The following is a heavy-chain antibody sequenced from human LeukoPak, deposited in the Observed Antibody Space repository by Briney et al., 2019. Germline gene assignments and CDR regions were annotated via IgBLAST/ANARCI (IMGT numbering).Heavy chain of an antibody. CDR2: ISSSGSTI. CDR1: GFTFSDYY. D-gene: IGHD4-17*01. CDR3: ARDYGDYDSLDY. Sequence: GGSLRLSCAASGFTFSDYYMSWLRQAPGKGLEWVSYISSSGSTIYYADSMKGRFTISRDNAKNSLYLQMNSLRAEDTAVYYCARDYGDYDSLDYWGQGTLVTVSS. V-gene: IGHV3-11*04. J-gene: IGHJ4*02.